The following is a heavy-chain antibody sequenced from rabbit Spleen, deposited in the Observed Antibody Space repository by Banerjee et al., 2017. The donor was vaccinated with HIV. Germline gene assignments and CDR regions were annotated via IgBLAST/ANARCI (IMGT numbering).Heavy chain of an antibody. Sequence: QEQLVESGGGLVQPQGSLTLTCTASGFSFSNNYFMCWVRQAPGKGLEWIACIYGGNGATDYASWAKGRFTISKTSSTTVTLQMTSLTAADTATYFCARGSATMTMVITGYYFNLWGPGTLVTV. J-gene: IGHJ4*01. CDR3: ARGSATMTMVITGYYFNL. CDR1: GFSFSNNYF. V-gene: IGHV1S45*01. CDR2: IYGGNGAT. D-gene: IGHD2-1*01.